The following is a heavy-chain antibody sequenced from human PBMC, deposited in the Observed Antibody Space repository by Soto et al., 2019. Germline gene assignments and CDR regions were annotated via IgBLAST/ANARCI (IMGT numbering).Heavy chain of an antibody. J-gene: IGHJ4*02. CDR3: ARLQPENGRGSTWAFDY. CDR2: IYPGDSDV. Sequence: GESLKISCKGSGYSFTTYWIGWVRQMPGKGLEWMGIIYPGDSDVRSSPSFQGQVTISADKSITTAYLQWSTLKASDTAMYYCARLQPENGRGSTWAFDYWCQGTQLTVSS. D-gene: IGHD3-10*01. CDR1: GYSFTTYW. V-gene: IGHV5-51*01.